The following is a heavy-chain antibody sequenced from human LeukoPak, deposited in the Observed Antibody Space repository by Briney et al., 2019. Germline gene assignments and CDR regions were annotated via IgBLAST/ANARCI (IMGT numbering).Heavy chain of an antibody. CDR1: GYTFSNFG. V-gene: IGHV1-18*01. J-gene: IGHJ5*02. D-gene: IGHD6-6*01. CDR2: ITVYNGNT. CDR3: ARDTHGLAGFDP. Sequence: GASVKVSCKASGYTFSNFGISWVRQAPGQGLEWMGWITVYNGNTNYLQKFQGRVTMTTDTSTSTAYMELRSLRSDDTAVYYCARDTHGLAGFDPWGQGTLVTVSS.